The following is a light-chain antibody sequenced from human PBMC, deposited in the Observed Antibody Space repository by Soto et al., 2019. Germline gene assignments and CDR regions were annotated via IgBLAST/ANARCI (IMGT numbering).Light chain of an antibody. Sequence: QSVLTQPRSVSWSPGQSVTISCTGTSSDVGGYNCVSWYQQHPGKAPQLIIYDVTQRPSGVPVRFSGSKAGNTASLSISRRQAEDEADYFCFSHSASYTFSVGTGTKVTVL. J-gene: IGLJ1*01. CDR3: FSHSASYTFS. CDR1: SSDVGGYNC. V-gene: IGLV2-11*01. CDR2: DVT.